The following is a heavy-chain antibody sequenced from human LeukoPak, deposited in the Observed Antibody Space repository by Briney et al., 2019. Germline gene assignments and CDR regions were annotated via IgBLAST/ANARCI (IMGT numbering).Heavy chain of an antibody. V-gene: IGHV3-7*01. D-gene: IGHD3-22*01. Sequence: GGSLRLSCAASGFTFSSYWMSWVRQAPGKGLEWVANIKQDGSEKYYVDSVKGRFTISRDNAKNSLYLQMNSLRAEDTAVYYCASWYYYDSSGYYYWGQGTLVTVSS. CDR2: IKQDGSEK. CDR3: ASWYYYDSSGYYY. CDR1: GFTFSSYW. J-gene: IGHJ4*02.